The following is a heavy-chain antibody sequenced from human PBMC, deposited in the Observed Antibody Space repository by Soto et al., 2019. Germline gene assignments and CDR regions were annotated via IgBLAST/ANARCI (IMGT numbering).Heavy chain of an antibody. CDR2: IYSDGTT. D-gene: IGHD2-2*01. CDR1: GGSISGYY. Sequence: PSEPLSLTCTFSGGSISGYYWSWVRQPAGKGLEWVGRIYSDGTTNYSPSLKSRVTMSLDTSKDQFSLHLNSVTAADTAVYYCSRVGCSNSKCYTRGMDVWGQGTTVTVSS. V-gene: IGHV4-4*07. J-gene: IGHJ6*02. CDR3: SRVGCSNSKCYTRGMDV.